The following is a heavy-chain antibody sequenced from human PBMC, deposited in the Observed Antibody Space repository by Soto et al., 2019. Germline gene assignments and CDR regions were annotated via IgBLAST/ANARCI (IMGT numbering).Heavy chain of an antibody. Sequence: VKVSCKASAYSFTTYHIHWVRQAPGQGLEWMGLINPDAGATNYAQRFQGRLRLTRDTSTSTVYMELRSLRFDDTAVYYCARGDIVLVPASEGNWFDPWGQGTLVTVS. J-gene: IGHJ5*02. V-gene: IGHV1-46*01. CDR3: ARGDIVLVPASEGNWFDP. D-gene: IGHD2-2*01. CDR2: INPDAGAT. CDR1: AYSFTTYH.